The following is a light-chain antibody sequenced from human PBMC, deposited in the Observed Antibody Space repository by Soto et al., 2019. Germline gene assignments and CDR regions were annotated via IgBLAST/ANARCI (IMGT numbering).Light chain of an antibody. Sequence: QSALTQPAFVSGSPGQSITISCTGTSSDVGNYNYVSWYQQYPGRVPKLLIYMVSNRPSGVSNRFSGSKSGNTASLTISGLQAEDEADYFCTSPTPGSLYVFGTGTKVTVL. CDR1: SSDVGNYNY. V-gene: IGLV2-14*01. CDR3: TSPTPGSLYV. CDR2: MVS. J-gene: IGLJ1*01.